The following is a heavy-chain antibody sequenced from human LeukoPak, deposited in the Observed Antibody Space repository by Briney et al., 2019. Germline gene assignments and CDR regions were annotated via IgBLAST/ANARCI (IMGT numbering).Heavy chain of an antibody. V-gene: IGHV3-30*04. CDR2: ISYDGSNK. D-gene: IGHD6-19*01. CDR1: GINFSGYA. Sequence: GRSLRISCAASGINFSGYAMQRIRQAPGKGLERVAIISYDGSNKNYADSVKGRLTISRDNSNNMLFLQLNSLRTDDTAVYFCATAYSSGWADYWGQGTLVTVSS. CDR3: ATAYSSGWADY. J-gene: IGHJ4*02.